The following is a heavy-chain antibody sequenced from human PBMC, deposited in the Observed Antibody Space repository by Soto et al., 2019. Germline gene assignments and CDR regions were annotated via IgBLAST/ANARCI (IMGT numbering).Heavy chain of an antibody. V-gene: IGHV1-46*01. Sequence: QVQLVQSGAEVKKPGASVKVSCKASGYTFTSYYINWVRQAPGQGLEWMGIINPSGGSTAYAQKFKGRVTMARDLSTSTVYMELSSLRSEDTAVYYCARADDYLWGNYRQFAYWGQGTLVTVSS. J-gene: IGHJ4*02. CDR3: ARADDYLWGNYRQFAY. CDR1: GYTFTSYY. D-gene: IGHD3-16*02. CDR2: INPSGGST.